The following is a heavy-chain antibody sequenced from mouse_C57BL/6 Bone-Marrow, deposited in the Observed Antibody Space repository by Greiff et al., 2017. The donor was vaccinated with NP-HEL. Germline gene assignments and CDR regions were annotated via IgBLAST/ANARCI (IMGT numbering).Heavy chain of an antibody. D-gene: IGHD2-3*01. V-gene: IGHV1-69*01. CDR3: ARWGDGYYGGFAY. CDR2: IDPSDSYT. CDR1: GYTFTSYW. Sequence: VKLQQPGAELVMPGASVKLSCKASGYTFTSYWMHWVKQRPGQGLEWIGEIDPSDSYTNYNQKFKGKSTLTVDKSSSTDYMQLSSLTSEDAAVYYCARWGDGYYGGFAYWGQGTLVTVSA. J-gene: IGHJ3*01.